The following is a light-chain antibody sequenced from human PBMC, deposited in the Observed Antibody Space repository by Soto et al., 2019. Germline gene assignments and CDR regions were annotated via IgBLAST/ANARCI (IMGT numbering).Light chain of an antibody. Sequence: EIVLTQSPGTLSLSPGERATLSCRASQTVRSSSLAWYQQKPGQAPRLLIYGASSRATGIPDTFSGSGSETDFTLTISRLEPEDFAVYYCQQYGSSPITFGQGTNLEIK. CDR2: GAS. CDR3: QQYGSSPIT. CDR1: QTVRSSS. V-gene: IGKV3-20*01. J-gene: IGKJ2*01.